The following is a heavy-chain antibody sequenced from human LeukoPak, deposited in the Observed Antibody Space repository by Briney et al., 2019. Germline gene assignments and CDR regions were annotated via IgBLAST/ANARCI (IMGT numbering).Heavy chain of an antibody. D-gene: IGHD2-15*01. CDR1: GYTFTDYY. Sequence: GASVKVSCKASGYTFTDYYVHWVRQAPGQGLEWLGWINPDSGATNFAQRFQGRVTMTRDTSVNTAHMELNNLRSDDTAVYYCARDLCHGGSCFHFDPWGQGTLVTVSS. J-gene: IGHJ5*02. CDR2: INPDSGAT. V-gene: IGHV1-2*02. CDR3: ARDLCHGGSCFHFDP.